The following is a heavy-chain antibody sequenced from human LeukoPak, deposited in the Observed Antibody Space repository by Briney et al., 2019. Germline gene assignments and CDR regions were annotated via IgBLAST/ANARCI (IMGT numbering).Heavy chain of an antibody. CDR1: GFTFRSFG. V-gene: IGHV3-30*18. CDR3: AKGGILEWLFDDY. J-gene: IGHJ4*02. D-gene: IGHD3-3*01. CDR2: ISYDGSNK. Sequence: PGGSLRLSCAASGFTFRSFGMHWVRQATGKGLEWVALISYDGSNKYFADSVKGRFTISRDNSKNTVYLQMNSLRAEDTAMYYCAKGGILEWLFDDYWGQGTLVTVSS.